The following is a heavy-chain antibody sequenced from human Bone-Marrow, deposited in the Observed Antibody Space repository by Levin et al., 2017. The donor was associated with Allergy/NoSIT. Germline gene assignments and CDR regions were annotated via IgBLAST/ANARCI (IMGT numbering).Heavy chain of an antibody. V-gene: IGHV1-69*06. Sequence: GASVKVSCKASGGTFSTYAMTWVRQAPGQGLEWMGGINPLFGTTNYAQKFQGRVTITADKPTTTVYMELSSLKSEDTAVYYCARVGATTESAYAYWGQGTLVTVSS. D-gene: IGHD1-26*01. CDR3: ARVGATTESAYAY. J-gene: IGHJ4*02. CDR1: GGTFSTYA. CDR2: INPLFGTT.